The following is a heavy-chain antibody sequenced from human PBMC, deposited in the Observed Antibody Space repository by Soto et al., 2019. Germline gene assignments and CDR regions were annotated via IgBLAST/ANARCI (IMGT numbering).Heavy chain of an antibody. Sequence: ESGGGLVQPGRSLRLSCAASGFTFDDYAMHWVRQAPGKGLEWVSGISWNSGSIGYADSVKGRFTISRDNAKNSLYLQMNSLRAEDTALYYCAKAAMVRGVIYYFDYWGQGTLVTVSS. CDR3: AKAAMVRGVIYYFDY. V-gene: IGHV3-9*01. CDR1: GFTFDDYA. J-gene: IGHJ4*02. CDR2: ISWNSGSI. D-gene: IGHD3-10*01.